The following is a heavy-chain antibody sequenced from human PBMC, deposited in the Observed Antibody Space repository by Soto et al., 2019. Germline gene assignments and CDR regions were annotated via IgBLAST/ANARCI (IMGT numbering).Heavy chain of an antibody. J-gene: IGHJ4*02. Sequence: QVQLVQSRAEVKKPGASVKACCKASGYTFTSYYMHWVRQAPGQGLKWMGIINPSGGSTSSAQKFQGRVTMTRDTSTSTVYMELSSLRSEDTAVYYCARGGPTYGDYADYFDYWGQGTLVTVSS. CDR3: ARGGPTYGDYADYFDY. CDR2: INPSGGST. CDR1: GYTFTSYY. D-gene: IGHD4-17*01. V-gene: IGHV1-46*01.